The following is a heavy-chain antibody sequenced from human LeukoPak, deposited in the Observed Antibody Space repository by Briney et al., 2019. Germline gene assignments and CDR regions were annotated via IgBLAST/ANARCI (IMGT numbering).Heavy chain of an antibody. Sequence: SETLSLTCAVYGGSFSGYYWSWIRQPPGKGLEWIGEINHSGSTNYNPSLKSRVTISVDTSKNQFSLKLSSVTAADTAVYYCAIIEYSSSPCDYWGQGTLVTVSS. CDR2: INHSGST. CDR3: AIIEYSSSPCDY. J-gene: IGHJ4*02. V-gene: IGHV4-34*01. CDR1: GGSFSGYY. D-gene: IGHD6-6*01.